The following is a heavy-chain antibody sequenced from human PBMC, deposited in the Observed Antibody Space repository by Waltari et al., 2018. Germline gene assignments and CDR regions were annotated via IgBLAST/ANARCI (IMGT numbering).Heavy chain of an antibody. CDR2: INHSGST. V-gene: IGHV4-34*01. Sequence: QVQLQQWGAGLLKPSETLSLTCAVYGGSFSGYYWSWIRQPPGKGLEWIGEINHSGSTNYNPSRKSRVTRSVDTSKNQFSLKLSYVTAADTAVYYCAREKAARGYGMDVWGQGTTVTVSS. J-gene: IGHJ6*02. CDR1: GGSFSGYY. CDR3: AREKAARGYGMDV.